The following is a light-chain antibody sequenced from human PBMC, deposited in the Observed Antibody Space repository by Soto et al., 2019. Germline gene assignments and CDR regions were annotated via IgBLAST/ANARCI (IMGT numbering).Light chain of an antibody. V-gene: IGKV2-28*01. Sequence: DIVLTQSPLSLPVTPGEPASIACRSSEILLYSPGYNKVDWYLQKAGQAPQVLIYLGSNRAPGVPDRFSGSGSGTDFTLTISRLEPEDFAVYYCQQYGSSGTFGQGTKVDIK. CDR1: EILLYSPGYNK. J-gene: IGKJ1*01. CDR3: QQYGSSGT. CDR2: LGS.